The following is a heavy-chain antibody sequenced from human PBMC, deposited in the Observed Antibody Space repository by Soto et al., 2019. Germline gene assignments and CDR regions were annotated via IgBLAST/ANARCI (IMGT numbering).Heavy chain of an antibody. V-gene: IGHV1-69*13. J-gene: IGHJ4*02. CDR3: ARDRTPESPFDY. Sequence: SVKVSCQASGGTFSSYAISWVRQAPGQGLEWMGGIIPIFGTANYAQKFQGRVTITADESTSTAYMELSSLRSEDTAVYYCARDRTPESPFDYWGQGTLVTVSS. CDR1: GGTFSSYA. CDR2: IIPIFGTA.